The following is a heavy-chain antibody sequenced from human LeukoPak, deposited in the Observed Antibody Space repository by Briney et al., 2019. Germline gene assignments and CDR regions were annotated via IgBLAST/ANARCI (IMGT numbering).Heavy chain of an antibody. CDR2: IYYSGST. CDR3: ARGRYASRYFDY. Sequence: PSETLSLTCTVSGGSISSYYWSWIRQPPGKGLEWIGYIYYSGSTNYNPSLKSRVTISVGTSKNQFSLKLSSVTAADTAVYYCARGRYASRYFDYWGQGTLVTVSS. CDR1: GGSISSYY. V-gene: IGHV4-59*08. D-gene: IGHD2-2*01. J-gene: IGHJ4*02.